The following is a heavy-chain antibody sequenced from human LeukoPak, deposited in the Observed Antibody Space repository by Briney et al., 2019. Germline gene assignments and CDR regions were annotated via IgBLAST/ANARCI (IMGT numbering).Heavy chain of an antibody. Sequence: PGGSLRLSCAASGFTFSSYWIGWVRQMPGKGLEWMGIIYPGDSDARYSPSFQGQVTISADKSISTAYLQWSSLKASDTAMYYCASGYSSSWYYFDYWGQGTLVIVSS. CDR2: IYPGDSDA. CDR3: ASGYSSSWYYFDY. CDR1: GFTFSSYW. V-gene: IGHV5-51*01. D-gene: IGHD6-13*01. J-gene: IGHJ4*02.